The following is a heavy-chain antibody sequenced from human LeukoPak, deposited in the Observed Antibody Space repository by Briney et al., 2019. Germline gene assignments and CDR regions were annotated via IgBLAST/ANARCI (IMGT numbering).Heavy chain of an antibody. V-gene: IGHV4-34*01. J-gene: IGHJ6*02. CDR2: INDSGST. CDR1: GGSFRRYY. CDR3: ARNGTYYDFWSGYYHYGMDV. D-gene: IGHD3-3*01. Sequence: ASETLSLTCAVYGGSFRRYYWSWIRQPPGKGLEWIGEINDSGSTNYNPSLKGRVTISVDTSKKQFSLKLTSVTAADTAVYYCARNGTYYDFWSGYYHYGMDVWGQGTTVTVSS.